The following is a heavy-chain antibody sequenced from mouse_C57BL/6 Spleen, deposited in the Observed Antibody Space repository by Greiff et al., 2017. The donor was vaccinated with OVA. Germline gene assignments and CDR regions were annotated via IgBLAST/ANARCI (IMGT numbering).Heavy chain of an antibody. Sequence: VQLQQSGAELMKPGASVKLSCKATGYTFTGYWIEWVKQRPGHGLEWIGEILPGSGSTNYNEKFKGKATFTADTSSNTAYMQLSSLTTEDSAIYYCAREGPYSNYGAYWGQGTLVTVSA. CDR1: GYTFTGYW. V-gene: IGHV1-9*01. J-gene: IGHJ3*01. CDR3: AREGPYSNYGAY. D-gene: IGHD2-5*01. CDR2: ILPGSGST.